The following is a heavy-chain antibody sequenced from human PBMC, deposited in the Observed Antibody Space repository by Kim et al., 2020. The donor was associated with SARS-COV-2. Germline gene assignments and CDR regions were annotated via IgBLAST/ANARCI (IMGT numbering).Heavy chain of an antibody. V-gene: IGHV4-34*01. J-gene: IGHJ4*02. CDR2: ST. CDR3: ARDLDGEIDY. D-gene: IGHD4-17*01. Sequence: STNYNPSLKSRVTISVDTSKNPFSLNVNSVTAADTAVDYCARDLDGEIDYWGQGTLVAVSS.